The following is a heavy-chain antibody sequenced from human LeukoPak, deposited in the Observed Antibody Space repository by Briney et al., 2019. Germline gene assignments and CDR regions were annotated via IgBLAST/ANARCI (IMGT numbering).Heavy chain of an antibody. V-gene: IGHV4-38-2*02. CDR2: IYHSGST. D-gene: IGHD6-19*01. CDR3: ARAVYSSGSPKNGNWFDP. Sequence: SETLSLTCTVSGYSISSGYYWGWIRQPPGKGLEWIGSIYHSGSTYYNPSLKSRVTISVDTSKNQFSLKLSSVTAAVTAVYYCARAVYSSGSPKNGNWFDPWGQGTLVTVSS. CDR1: GYSISSGYY. J-gene: IGHJ5*02.